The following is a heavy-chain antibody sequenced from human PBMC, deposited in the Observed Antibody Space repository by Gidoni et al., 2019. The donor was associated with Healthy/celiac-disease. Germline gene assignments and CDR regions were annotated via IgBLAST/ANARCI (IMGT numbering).Heavy chain of an antibody. CDR1: GYTFTSYG. J-gene: IGHJ6*02. V-gene: IGHV1-18*01. D-gene: IGHD4-17*01. CDR2: ISAYNGNT. CDR3: ARDHPTVTTFYYYYGMDV. Sequence: QVQLVQSGAEVKKPGASVKVSCKASGYTFTSYGISWVRQAPGQGLEWMGWISAYNGNTNYAQKLQGRVTMTTDTSTSTAYMELRSLRSDDTAVYYCARDHPTVTTFYYYYGMDVWGQGTTVTVSS.